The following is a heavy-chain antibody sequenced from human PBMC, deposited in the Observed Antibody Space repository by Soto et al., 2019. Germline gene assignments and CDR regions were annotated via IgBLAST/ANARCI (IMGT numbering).Heavy chain of an antibody. D-gene: IGHD5-12*01. CDR1: GFTFSSYV. J-gene: IGHJ4*02. CDR2: ISYDGSNK. CDR3: AKSLDGYNPPFDY. Sequence: LXLSCAASGFTFSSYVMHWVRQAPGKGLEWVAVISYDGSNKYYADSVKGRFTISRDNSKNTLYLQMNSLRAEDTAVYYCAKSLDGYNPPFDYWGQGTLVTVSS. V-gene: IGHV3-30*18.